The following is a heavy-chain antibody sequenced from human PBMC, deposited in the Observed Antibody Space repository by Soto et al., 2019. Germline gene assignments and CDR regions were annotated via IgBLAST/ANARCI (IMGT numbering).Heavy chain of an antibody. J-gene: IGHJ6*02. Sequence: SETLSLTCAVYGGSFSGHYWSWIRQPPGKGLEWIGEINHSGSTNYNPSLKSRITISVDTSKNQFSLKLSSVTAADTAVYYCARGRYSSSWYSHYGMDVWGQGTTVTVSS. CDR3: ARGRYSSSWYSHYGMDV. V-gene: IGHV4-34*01. CDR2: INHSGST. CDR1: GGSFSGHY. D-gene: IGHD6-13*01.